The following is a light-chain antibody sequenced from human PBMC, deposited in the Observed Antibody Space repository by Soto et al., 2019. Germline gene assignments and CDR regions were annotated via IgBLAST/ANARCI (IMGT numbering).Light chain of an antibody. CDR3: QQYVTTPRT. CDR1: QTVAYTS. J-gene: IGKJ1*01. CDR2: GTS. Sequence: EIVLTQSPGILSLSPGARATLSCRASQTVAYTSLAWYQQRPGRAPRLLIYGTSTRATGTPDRFIGSGSGTAFTLTISRLEPEDFAVYYCQQYVTTPRTFGQGTKVEFE. V-gene: IGKV3-20*01.